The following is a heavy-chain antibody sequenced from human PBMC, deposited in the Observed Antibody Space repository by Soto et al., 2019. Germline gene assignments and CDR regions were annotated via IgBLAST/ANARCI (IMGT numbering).Heavy chain of an antibody. J-gene: IGHJ6*02. D-gene: IGHD6-13*01. CDR2: IKSQGGGGTA. CDR1: GFTFSSYA. CDR3: IWQQDFYYGRAV. V-gene: IGHV3-15*06. Sequence: GGSLRLSCAASGFTFSSYAMTWVRQAPGKGLVWVGLIKSQGGGGTAHYAAPVKGRFTISRDDSRNTVYLQMNSLKPEDTALYYCIWQQDFYYGRAVWGQGTTVTVSS.